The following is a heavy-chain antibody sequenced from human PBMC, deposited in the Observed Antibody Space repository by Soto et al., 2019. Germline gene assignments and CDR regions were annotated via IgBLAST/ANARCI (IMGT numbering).Heavy chain of an antibody. J-gene: IGHJ6*02. CDR1: GFTFSSYA. Sequence: EVQLLESGGGLVQPGGSLRLSCAASGFTFSSYAMTWVRQAPGKGLEWVSALSGSGVSTYYADSVKGRFTISRDNSKNTLYLQINSLRAEDTAVYYCAKGGRSKDYYDTSGYYLYYYYAMDVWGQGTTVTVSS. D-gene: IGHD3-22*01. V-gene: IGHV3-23*01. CDR3: AKGGRSKDYYDTSGYYLYYYYAMDV. CDR2: LSGSGVST.